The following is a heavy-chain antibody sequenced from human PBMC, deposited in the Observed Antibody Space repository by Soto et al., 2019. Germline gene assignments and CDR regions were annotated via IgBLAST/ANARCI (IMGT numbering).Heavy chain of an antibody. D-gene: IGHD6-6*01. CDR2: ISTYNGNT. V-gene: IGHV1-18*01. CDR3: ARKYSGSSWFDP. CDR1: GYTFTTYC. J-gene: IGHJ5*02. Sequence: ASVKVSCKSSGYTFTTYCISWGRQAPGQGLEWMGWISTYNGNTNYAQKLQGRVTMTTDTSTSTAYMDLRSLRSDDTAVYYCARKYSGSSWFDPWGQGTLVTVSS.